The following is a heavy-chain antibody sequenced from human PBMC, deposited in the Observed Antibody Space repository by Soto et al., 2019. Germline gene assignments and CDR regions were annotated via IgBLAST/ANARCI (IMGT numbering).Heavy chain of an antibody. J-gene: IGHJ5*02. V-gene: IGHV2-5*01. Sequence: PTLVNPTQTLTLTCSFSGFSLSVYGVRVIWFRQPPGETLEWLALIHWNDDKRYSPYLKSRLTITKDTSKNQVVLTLTNLDPLDTGTYFCAHTKDSSGFLTSWGQGILVTVSS. CDR1: GFSLSVYGVR. CDR3: AHTKDSSGFLTS. CDR2: IHWNDDK. D-gene: IGHD3-22*01.